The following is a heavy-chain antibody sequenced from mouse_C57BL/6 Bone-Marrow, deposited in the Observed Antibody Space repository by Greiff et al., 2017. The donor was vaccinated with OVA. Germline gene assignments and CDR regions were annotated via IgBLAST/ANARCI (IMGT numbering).Heavy chain of an antibody. Sequence: VQLQQSGAELVRPGASVTLSCKASGYTFTDYDMHWVKQTPVHGLEWIGAIDPETGGTAYNQKFKGKAILTADKSSSTAYMELRSLTSEDSAVYYCTRGYSNDYAMDYCGQGTSVTVSS. V-gene: IGHV1-15*01. CDR2: IDPETGGT. J-gene: IGHJ4*01. CDR3: TRGYSNDYAMDY. CDR1: GYTFTDYD. D-gene: IGHD2-5*01.